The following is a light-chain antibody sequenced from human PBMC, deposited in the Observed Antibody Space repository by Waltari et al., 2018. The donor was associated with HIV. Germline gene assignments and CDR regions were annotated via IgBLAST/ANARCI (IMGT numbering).Light chain of an antibody. CDR1: NSDVGDYNY. CDR3: SSYTSTSIPV. CDR2: EVS. V-gene: IGLV2-14*01. Sequence: QSALTQPASVSGSPGQSITISCTGTNSDVGDYNYVSWYQQHPAKAPKLMIFEVSDGPSGVSNRFSGSKSGNTASLTICGRQAEDEADYYCSSYTSTSIPVFGGGTKLTVL. J-gene: IGLJ2*01.